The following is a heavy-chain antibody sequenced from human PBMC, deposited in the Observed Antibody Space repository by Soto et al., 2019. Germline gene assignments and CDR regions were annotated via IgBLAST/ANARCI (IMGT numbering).Heavy chain of an antibody. CDR3: AHTYYASGAYFDY. Sequence: QITLKESGPTLVKPTQTLTLTCTFSGFSLSTSSGVGVGWIRQPPGKALEWLALIYWDDDKRYSPSLKSRLTITKDTSKNQFVLTMTNMDPVDTATYYCAHTYYASGAYFDYWGQGTLVTVSS. V-gene: IGHV2-5*02. J-gene: IGHJ4*02. D-gene: IGHD3-10*01. CDR2: IYWDDDK. CDR1: GFSLSTSSGVG.